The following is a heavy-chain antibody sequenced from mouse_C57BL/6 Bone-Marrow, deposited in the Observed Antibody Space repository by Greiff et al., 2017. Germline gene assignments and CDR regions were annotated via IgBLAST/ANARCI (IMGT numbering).Heavy chain of an antibody. CDR3: ARSALELGEAY. D-gene: IGHD4-1*01. V-gene: IGHV1-80*01. J-gene: IGHJ3*01. CDR1: GYAFSSYW. CDR2: LYPGDGDT. Sequence: VQLQPSGAELVKPGASVKLSCKASGYAFSSYWMNWVKQRPGKGLEWIGQLYPGDGDTNYNGKFKGKATLTADKSSSTAYMQLSSLTSEDSAVYFCARSALELGEAYWGQGTLVTVSA.